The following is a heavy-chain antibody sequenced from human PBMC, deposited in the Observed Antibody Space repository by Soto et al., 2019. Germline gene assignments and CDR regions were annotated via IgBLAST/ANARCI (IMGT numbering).Heavy chain of an antibody. J-gene: IGHJ6*02. CDR1: GFTFSSYA. Sequence: GGSLRLSCAASGFTFSSYAMSWVRQAPGKGLEWVSAISGSGGSTYYADSVKGRFTISRDDYKNTLYLQMNSLRAEDTALYCWAKAYPPVIKATVNCYYYYRMDVWGQGTTVTVSS. D-gene: IGHD5-12*01. CDR3: AKAYPPVIKATVNCYYYYRMDV. CDR2: ISGSGGST. V-gene: IGHV3-23*01.